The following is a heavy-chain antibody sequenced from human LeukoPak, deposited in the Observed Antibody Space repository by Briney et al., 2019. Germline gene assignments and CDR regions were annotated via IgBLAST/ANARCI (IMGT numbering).Heavy chain of an antibody. CDR1: GFTFSSYA. CDR2: ISGSGGST. J-gene: IGHJ5*02. Sequence: GGSLRLSCAASGFTFSSYAMSWVRQAPGKGLEWVSAISGSGGSTYYADSVKGRFTISRDNSKNTLYLQMNSLRAEDTAVYYSAKDRVGSQLERPGWFDPWGQGTLVTVSS. V-gene: IGHV3-23*01. CDR3: AKDRVGSQLERPGWFDP. D-gene: IGHD1-1*01.